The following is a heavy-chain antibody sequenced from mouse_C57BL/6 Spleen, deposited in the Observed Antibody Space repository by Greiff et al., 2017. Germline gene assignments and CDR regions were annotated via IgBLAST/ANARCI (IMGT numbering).Heavy chain of an antibody. V-gene: IGHV3-6*01. CDR3: ARDGKLLEFDY. J-gene: IGHJ2*01. Sequence: EVHLVESGPGLVKPSQSLSLTCSVTGYSITSGYYWNWIRQFPGNKLEWMGYTSYDGSNNYNPYLKNRTSITRDTSKNQFFLKLNSVTTEDTATYCCARDGKLLEFDYWGQGTTLTVSS. CDR1: GYSITSGYY. CDR2: TSYDGSN. D-gene: IGHD2-1*01.